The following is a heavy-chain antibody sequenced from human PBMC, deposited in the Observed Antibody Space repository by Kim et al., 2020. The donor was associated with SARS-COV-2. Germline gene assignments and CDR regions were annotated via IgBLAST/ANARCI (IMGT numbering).Heavy chain of an antibody. CDR2: IYHSGTT. J-gene: IGHJ5*02. V-gene: IGHV4-4*02. CDR1: GGSITSDNW. D-gene: IGHD4-17*01. Sequence: SETLSLTCAVSGGSITSDNWWSWVRQPPGKGLEWIGEIYHSGTTIYNPSLRSRITVSVDKSKNHFSLRLSSVTAADTAVYYCASRTSTVTTRWFAPWGQGTLVTVPS. CDR3: ASRTSTVTTRWFAP.